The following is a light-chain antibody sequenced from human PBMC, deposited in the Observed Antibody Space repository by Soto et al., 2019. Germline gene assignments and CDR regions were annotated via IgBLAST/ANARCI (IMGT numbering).Light chain of an antibody. Sequence: QSVLTQPPSASGTPGQRVTISCSGSSSNIGSNYVYWYQQLPGTAPKLLIYRNNQRPSGVPDRFSGSKSGTSASLAISGLRSEDEYDYDCSAWDDSLSDHVFGTGTKLTVL. CDR3: SAWDDSLSDHV. CDR1: SSNIGSNY. J-gene: IGLJ1*01. V-gene: IGLV1-47*01. CDR2: RNN.